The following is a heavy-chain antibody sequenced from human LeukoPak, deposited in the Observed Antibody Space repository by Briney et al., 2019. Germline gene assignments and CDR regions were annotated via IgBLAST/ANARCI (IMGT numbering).Heavy chain of an antibody. J-gene: IGHJ6*03. D-gene: IGHD7-27*01. V-gene: IGHV1-69*04. CDR1: GGTFSSYT. CDR2: IIPILDIA. CDR3: ARDLPRWRLGYYMDV. Sequence: SVKVSCKASGGTFSSYTISWVRQAPGQGLEWMGRIIPILDIANYAQKFQGRVTITADKSTSTAYMELSSLRSEDTAVYYCARDLPRWRLGYYMDVWGKGTTVTVSS.